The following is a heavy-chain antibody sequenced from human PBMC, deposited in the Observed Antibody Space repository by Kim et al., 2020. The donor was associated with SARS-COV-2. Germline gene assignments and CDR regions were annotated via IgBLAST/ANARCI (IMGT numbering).Heavy chain of an antibody. J-gene: IGHJ4*02. CDR3: ARDPPSVYSGYDSSGWYPFVDY. Sequence: GGSLRLSCAASGFTFSSYSMNWVRQAPGKGLEWVSSISSSSSYIYYADSVKGRFTISRDNAKNSLYLQMNSLRAEDTAVYYCARDPPSVYSGYDSSGWYPFVDYWGQGTLVTVSS. CDR2: ISSSSSYI. V-gene: IGHV3-21*01. D-gene: IGHD6-19*01. CDR1: GFTFSSYS.